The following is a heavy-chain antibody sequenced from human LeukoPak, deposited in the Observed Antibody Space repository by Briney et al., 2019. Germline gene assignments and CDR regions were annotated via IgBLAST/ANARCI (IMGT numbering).Heavy chain of an antibody. V-gene: IGHV1-3*01. CDR3: ASVRSGYYNFDY. CDR1: GYTFTSYA. Sequence: GASVKVSCKASGYTFTSYAMHWVRRAPGQRLEWMGWINAGNGNTKYSQKFQGRVTITRDTSASTAYMELSSLRSEDTAVYYCASVRSGYYNFDYWGQGTLVTVSS. CDR2: INAGNGNT. J-gene: IGHJ4*02. D-gene: IGHD3-22*01.